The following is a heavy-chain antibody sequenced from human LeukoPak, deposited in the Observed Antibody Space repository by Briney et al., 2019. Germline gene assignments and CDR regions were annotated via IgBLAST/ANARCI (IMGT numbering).Heavy chain of an antibody. CDR1: GFTFSRYG. CDR3: AKLGQSGYNSYY. J-gene: IGHJ4*02. Sequence: GGSLRLSCAASGFTFSRYGMHWVRQAPGKGLEWVAVISYDGSNKYYADSVKGRFTISKDNSKDTLYLQMNSLRAEDTAVYYCAKLGQSGYNSYYWGQGTLVTVSS. CDR2: ISYDGSNK. D-gene: IGHD5-24*01. V-gene: IGHV3-30*18.